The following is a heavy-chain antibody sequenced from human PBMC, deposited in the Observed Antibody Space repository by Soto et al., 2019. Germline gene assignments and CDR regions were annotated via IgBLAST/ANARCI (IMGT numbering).Heavy chain of an antibody. CDR2: INAGNGNT. Sequence: ASVKVSCKASGYTFTSYAMHWVRQAPGQRLEWMGWINAGNGNTEYSQKFQGRVTITRDTSASTAYMELSSLRSEDTAVYYCARDHPSTIFGVVIIGNWFDPWGQGILVTVSS. J-gene: IGHJ5*02. D-gene: IGHD3-3*01. CDR3: ARDHPSTIFGVVIIGNWFDP. V-gene: IGHV1-3*01. CDR1: GYTFTSYA.